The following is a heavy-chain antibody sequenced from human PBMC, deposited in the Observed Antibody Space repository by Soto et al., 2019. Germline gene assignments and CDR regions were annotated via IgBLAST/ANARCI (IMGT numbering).Heavy chain of an antibody. CDR3: AKDMTEAAEAPGYYYYGMDV. Sequence: GGSLRLSCAASGFTFDDYAMHWVRQAPGKGLEWVSGISWNSGSIGYADSVKGRFTISRDNAKNSLYLQMNSLRAEDTALYYCAKDMTEAAEAPGYYYYGMDVWGQGTTVTVSS. CDR2: ISWNSGSI. CDR1: GFTFDDYA. V-gene: IGHV3-9*01. D-gene: IGHD6-13*01. J-gene: IGHJ6*02.